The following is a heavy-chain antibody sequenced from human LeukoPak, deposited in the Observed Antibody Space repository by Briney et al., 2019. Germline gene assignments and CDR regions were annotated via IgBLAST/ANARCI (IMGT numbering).Heavy chain of an antibody. CDR1: GYTFTGYY. CDR3: ARDLRRLGYCSSTSCDVGYYYYGMDV. V-gene: IGHV1-2*02. J-gene: IGHJ6*02. Sequence: ASVKVSCKASGYTFTGYYMHWARQAPGQGLEWMGWINPNSGGTNYAQKFQGRVTMTRDASISTAYMELSRLRSDDTAVYYCARDLRRLGYCSSTSCDVGYYYYGMDVWGQGTTVTVSS. D-gene: IGHD2-2*01. CDR2: INPNSGGT.